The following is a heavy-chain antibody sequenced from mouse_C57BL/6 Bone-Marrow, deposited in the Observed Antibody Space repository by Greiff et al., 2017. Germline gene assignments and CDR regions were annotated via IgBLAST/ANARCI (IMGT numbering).Heavy chain of an antibody. CDR2: ISDGGRYT. J-gene: IGHJ4*01. CDR1: GFTFSSYA. V-gene: IGHV5-4*01. Sequence: EVKLMESGGGLVKPGGSLKLSCAASGFTFSSYAMSWVRQTPEKRLEWVATISDGGRYTYYPDNVKGRFTISRDNAKNNLYLQMSHLKSEDTAMYYCAREDYGYDAMDYWGQGTSVTVSS. D-gene: IGHD1-1*02. CDR3: AREDYGYDAMDY.